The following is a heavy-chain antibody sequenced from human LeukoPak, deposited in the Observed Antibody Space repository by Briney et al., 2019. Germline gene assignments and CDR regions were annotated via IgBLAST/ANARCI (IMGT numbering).Heavy chain of an antibody. Sequence: GGSLRLSCVASGFTFSTYWMHWVRQVPGKGLVWVSHIHTDGRSTSYADSVKDRFTISRDNAKNTLYLQMNSLRVEDTAVYYCARDLYDSSGYAYWGQGTLVTVSS. J-gene: IGHJ4*02. D-gene: IGHD3-22*01. CDR3: ARDLYDSSGYAY. CDR2: IHTDGRST. CDR1: GFTFSTYW. V-gene: IGHV3-74*01.